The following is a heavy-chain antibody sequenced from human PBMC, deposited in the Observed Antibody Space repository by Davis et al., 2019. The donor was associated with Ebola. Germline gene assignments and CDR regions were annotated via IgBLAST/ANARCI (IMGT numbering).Heavy chain of an antibody. CDR2: IFFDGSET. V-gene: IGHV3-30*03. Sequence: GGSLRLSCAASGFTVNANYMNWVRQAPGKGPEWLTYIFFDGSETFYADSVKGRFTISRDNSKNTLYLQMGRLRSDDTAMYYCVRDFFEFSSSSFSDSWGQGTLVTVSS. D-gene: IGHD6-6*01. CDR3: VRDFFEFSSSSFSDS. J-gene: IGHJ4*02. CDR1: GFTVNANY.